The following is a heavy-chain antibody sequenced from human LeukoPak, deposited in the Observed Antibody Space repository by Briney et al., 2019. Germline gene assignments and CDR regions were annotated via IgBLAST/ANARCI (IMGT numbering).Heavy chain of an antibody. D-gene: IGHD2-15*01. J-gene: IGHJ4*02. CDR2: INPNSGGT. CDR1: GYTFTGYY. CDR3: ATRYCSGGSCQLDY. Sequence: ASVKVSCKASGYTFTGYYMHWVRQAPGQGLEWMGWINPNSGGTNYAQKFQGRVTITRNTSISTAYMELSGLRSEDTAVYYCATRYCSGGSCQLDYWGQGTLVTVSS. V-gene: IGHV1-2*02.